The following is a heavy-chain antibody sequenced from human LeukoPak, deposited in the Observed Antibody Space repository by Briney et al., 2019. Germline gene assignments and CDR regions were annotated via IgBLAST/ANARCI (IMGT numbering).Heavy chain of an antibody. J-gene: IGHJ4*02. CDR1: GYTLTGYY. CDR2: INPNGGGT. V-gene: IGHV1-2*02. D-gene: IGHD3-16*02. Sequence: ASVKVSCKASGYTLTGYYMHWVRQAPGHGGEWVGWINPNGGGTQYAQTFQGRVTITRDTQIRTAYMELSRLSSDDRAVYYCARGGKMITFGGVIEIYFDYWGQGTLVTVSS. CDR3: ARGGKMITFGGVIEIYFDY.